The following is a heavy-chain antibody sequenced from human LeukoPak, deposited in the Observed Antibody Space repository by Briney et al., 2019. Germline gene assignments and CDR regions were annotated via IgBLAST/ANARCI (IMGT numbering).Heavy chain of an antibody. CDR3: ARAGGSGYDDY. Sequence: GGSLRLSCAASGFTFSSYWMSWVRQAPGKGLEWEANIKQDGSEKYYVDSVKGRFTISRDNAKNSLYLQMNSLRAEDTAVYYCARAGGSGYDDYWGQGTLVTVSS. D-gene: IGHD5-12*01. CDR1: GFTFSSYW. CDR2: IKQDGSEK. J-gene: IGHJ4*02. V-gene: IGHV3-7*01.